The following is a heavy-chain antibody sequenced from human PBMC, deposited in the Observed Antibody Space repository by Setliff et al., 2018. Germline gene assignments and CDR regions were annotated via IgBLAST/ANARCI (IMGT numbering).Heavy chain of an antibody. CDR2: MNPNSGNT. Sequence: GASVKVSCKASGYTFTSYDINWVRQATGQGLEWMGWMNPNSGNTGYAQKFQGRVTMTRNTSISTAYMELSSLRSEDTAVYYCARAGVVVAAMGLYYYGMDVWVPETLLVTVSS. J-gene: IGHJ6*02. CDR1: GYTFTSYD. CDR3: ARAGVVVAAMGLYYYGMDV. D-gene: IGHD2-15*01. V-gene: IGHV1-8*02.